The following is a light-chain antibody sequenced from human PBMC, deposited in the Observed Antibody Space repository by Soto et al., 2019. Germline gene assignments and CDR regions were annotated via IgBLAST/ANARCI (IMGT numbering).Light chain of an antibody. CDR2: AAS. CDR1: ENIARY. V-gene: IGKV1-39*01. Sequence: DIQMTQSPSSLSASVGDRVTITCRASENIARYLNWYQQRPGKAPELLISAASSLQSGVSSRFSGGGSGTDFTLTISSLQPEDFATYYCQQSYSNPRTFGQVTTVEIK. J-gene: IGKJ1*01. CDR3: QQSYSNPRT.